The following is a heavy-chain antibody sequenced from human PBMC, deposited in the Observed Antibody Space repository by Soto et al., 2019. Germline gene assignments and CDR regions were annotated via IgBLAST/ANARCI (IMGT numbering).Heavy chain of an antibody. V-gene: IGHV4-4*07. J-gene: IGHJ4*02. Sequence: SETLSITCTVSCGAISTYYWTWIRQTAGKGLEWIGRIYSSGSTKYNPALQSRVTMSLDTSNNKFSLRLTSVTAADTAVYYCVREVVGATVDYWGQGTRVTVSS. CDR2: IYSSGST. D-gene: IGHD1-26*01. CDR1: CGAISTYY. CDR3: VREVVGATVDY.